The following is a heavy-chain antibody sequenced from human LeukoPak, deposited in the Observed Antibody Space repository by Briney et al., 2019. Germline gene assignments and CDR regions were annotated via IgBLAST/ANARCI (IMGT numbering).Heavy chain of an antibody. J-gene: IGHJ4*02. CDR1: GFTFSTYL. D-gene: IGHD3-22*01. V-gene: IGHV3-30*18. CDR2: IFPDGNTI. Sequence: GGSLRLSCAASGFTFSTYLMHWVRQAPGKGLEWVAVIFPDGNTIHYADSVKGRLTISRDNSKTTLYLQMNSLRAEDTAVYYCAKDYYDSSGYYLPVGYWGQGTLVTVSS. CDR3: AKDYYDSSGYYLPVGY.